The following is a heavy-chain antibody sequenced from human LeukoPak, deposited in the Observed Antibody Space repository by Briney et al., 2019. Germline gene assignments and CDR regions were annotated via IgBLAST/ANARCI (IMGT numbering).Heavy chain of an antibody. V-gene: IGHV3-53*01. D-gene: IGHD7-27*01. CDR1: GFTVSSKY. J-gene: IGHJ4*02. Sequence: GGSLRLSCAASGFTVSSKYMNWVRQAPGKGLEWVSVIYAGGNTYYADSVKGRFTISRDNSKNMVYLQMNSLRVEDTAAYYCARGGAGNWGSLPDYWGQGTLVTVSS. CDR3: ARGGAGNWGSLPDY. CDR2: IYAGGNT.